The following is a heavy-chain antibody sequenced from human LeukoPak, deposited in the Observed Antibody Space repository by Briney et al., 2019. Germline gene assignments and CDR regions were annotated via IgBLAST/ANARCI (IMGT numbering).Heavy chain of an antibody. CDR1: GFTFSSYA. CDR3: AIYSSSPLDY. J-gene: IGHJ4*02. D-gene: IGHD6-6*01. V-gene: IGHV3-23*01. CDR2: ISGSGGST. Sequence: PGGSLRLSCAASGFTFSSYAMSWVRQAPGKGLEWGLAISGSGGSTYYADSVKGRFTISRDNSKNTLYLQMNSLRAEDTAVYYCAIYSSSPLDYWGQGTLVTVSS.